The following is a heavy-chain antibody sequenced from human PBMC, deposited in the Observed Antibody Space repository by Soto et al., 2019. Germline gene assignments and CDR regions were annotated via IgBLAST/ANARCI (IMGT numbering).Heavy chain of an antibody. J-gene: IGHJ4*02. D-gene: IGHD2-2*01. CDR2: ISAYNGNT. Sequence: QVQLVQSGAEVKKPGASVKVSCKASGYTFTSYGISWVRQAPGQGLEWMGWISAYNGNTNYAQKLQGRVTMTTDTSTSTAYMELRSLRPDDTAVYYCARESQGGVVVPAAHIDYWGQGTLVTLSS. CDR3: ARESQGGVVVPAAHIDY. CDR1: GYTFTSYG. V-gene: IGHV1-18*01.